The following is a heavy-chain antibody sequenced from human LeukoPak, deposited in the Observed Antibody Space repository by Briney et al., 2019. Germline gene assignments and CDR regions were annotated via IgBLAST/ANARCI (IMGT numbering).Heavy chain of an antibody. D-gene: IGHD6-19*01. CDR2: IYTSGST. V-gene: IGHV4-4*07. Sequence: SETLSLTCTVSGGSISSYYWSWIRQPAGKGLEWIGRIYTSGSTNYNPSLKSRVTMSVDTSKNQFSLKLSSVTAVDTAVYYCARDLYSSGWPGFDYWGQGTLVTVSS. CDR3: ARDLYSSGWPGFDY. CDR1: GGSISSYY. J-gene: IGHJ4*02.